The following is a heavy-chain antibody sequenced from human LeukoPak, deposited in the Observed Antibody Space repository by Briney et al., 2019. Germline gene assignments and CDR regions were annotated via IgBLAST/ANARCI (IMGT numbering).Heavy chain of an antibody. V-gene: IGHV1-18*01. D-gene: IGHD3-10*01. J-gene: IGHJ6*02. Sequence: ASVKVSCKASGYTFTSYGISWVRQAPGQGLEWMGWISAYNGNTNYAQKLQGRVTMTTDTSTSTAYMELRSLRSDDTAVYYCAREGYYGSGSYPLLGYYGMDVWGQGTTVTVSS. CDR1: GYTFTSYG. CDR3: AREGYYGSGSYPLLGYYGMDV. CDR2: ISAYNGNT.